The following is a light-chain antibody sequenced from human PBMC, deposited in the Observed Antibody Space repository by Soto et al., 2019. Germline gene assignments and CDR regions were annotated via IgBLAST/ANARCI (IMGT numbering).Light chain of an antibody. CDR2: DAS. Sequence: DIQMTQSPSTLSASVGHRVTITCRASQSISSWLAWYQQKLGKAPKLLIYDASSLESGVPSRFSGIGSGTEFTLTITSLQPDDFATYYCQQYDSYAWTFGQGTKVDIK. CDR3: QQYDSYAWT. J-gene: IGKJ1*01. CDR1: QSISSW. V-gene: IGKV1-5*01.